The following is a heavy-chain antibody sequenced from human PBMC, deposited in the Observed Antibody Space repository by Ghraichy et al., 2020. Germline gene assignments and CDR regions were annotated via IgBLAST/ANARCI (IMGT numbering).Heavy chain of an antibody. V-gene: IGHV3-30-3*01. J-gene: IGHJ4*02. CDR3: ARDSYGFDY. Sequence: GESLNISCAASGFTFSSYAMHWVRQAPGKGLEWVAVISYDGSNKYYADSVKGRFTISRDNSKNTLYLQMNSLRAEDTAVYYCARDSYGFDYWGQGTLVTVSS. CDR2: ISYDGSNK. CDR1: GFTFSSYA. D-gene: IGHD5-18*01.